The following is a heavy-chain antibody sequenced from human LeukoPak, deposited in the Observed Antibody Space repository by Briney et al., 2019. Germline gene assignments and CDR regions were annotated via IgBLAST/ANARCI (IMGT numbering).Heavy chain of an antibody. CDR2: IVVGSGNT. CDR3: AAGYDSSGYYYGVQADY. Sequence: SVKVSCKASGFTFTSSAVQWVRQARGQRLERIGWIVVGSGNTNYAQKFQERVTITRDMSTSTAYMELSSLRSEDTAVYYCAAGYDSSGYYYGVQADYWGQGTLVTVSS. V-gene: IGHV1-58*01. D-gene: IGHD3-22*01. CDR1: GFTFTSSA. J-gene: IGHJ4*02.